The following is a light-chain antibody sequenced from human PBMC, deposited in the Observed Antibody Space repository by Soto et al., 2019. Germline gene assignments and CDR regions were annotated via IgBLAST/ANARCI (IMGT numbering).Light chain of an antibody. Sequence: QSALTQPASVSGSPGQSITISCTGTSSDFGTYNSVSWYQQHPGKAPKLMIYDVSYRPSGVSNRFSGSKSGNTASLTISGLQPEDEADYYCSSYTSINTVLFGGGTKLTV. CDR2: DVS. J-gene: IGLJ2*01. CDR1: SSDFGTYNS. CDR3: SSYTSINTVL. V-gene: IGLV2-14*03.